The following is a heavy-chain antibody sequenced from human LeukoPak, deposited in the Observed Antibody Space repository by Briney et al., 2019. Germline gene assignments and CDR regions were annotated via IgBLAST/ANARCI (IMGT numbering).Heavy chain of an antibody. Sequence: PGGSLRLSCAASGFTFSSYSMNWVRQAPGKGLEWVSYISSSSSTIYYADSVKGRFTISRDNAKNSLYLQMNSLRAEDTAVYYCARDHQLRRWGSPLGYWGQGTLVTVSS. CDR2: ISSSSSTI. V-gene: IGHV3-48*01. CDR3: ARDHQLRRWGSPLGY. D-gene: IGHD5-24*01. J-gene: IGHJ4*02. CDR1: GFTFSSYS.